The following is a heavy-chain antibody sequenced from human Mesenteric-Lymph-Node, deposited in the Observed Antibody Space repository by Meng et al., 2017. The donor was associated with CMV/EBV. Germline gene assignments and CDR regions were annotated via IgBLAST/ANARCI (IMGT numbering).Heavy chain of an antibody. CDR3: ARMDDGRTDPFDF. CDR1: GDSVSSSRYY. J-gene: IGHJ3*01. V-gene: IGHV4-61*01. Sequence: SETLSLTCTVSGDSVSSSRYYWSWIRQPPGKGLEWIGNICYRGSSNYSPSLDSRVTISLYTSKHLFSLKLTSVTAADTAVYYCARMDDGRTDPFDFWGQGTMVTVSS. D-gene: IGHD1-26*01. CDR2: ICYRGSS.